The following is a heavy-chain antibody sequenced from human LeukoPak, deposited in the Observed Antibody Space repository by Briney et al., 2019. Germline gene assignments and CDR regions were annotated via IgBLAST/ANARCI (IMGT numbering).Heavy chain of an antibody. V-gene: IGHV3-9*03. CDR1: GFSFDNYA. D-gene: IGHD6-6*01. Sequence: GGSLRLSCAASGFSFDNYAMHWVRQAPGKGLEWVSGIGWSSGSIGYADSVKGRFTISRDNAKNSLYLQMNSLRPEDMALYYCTKDKWSSVISSSGGLDYWGQGTLVAVSS. CDR2: IGWSSGSI. J-gene: IGHJ4*02. CDR3: TKDKWSSVISSSGGLDY.